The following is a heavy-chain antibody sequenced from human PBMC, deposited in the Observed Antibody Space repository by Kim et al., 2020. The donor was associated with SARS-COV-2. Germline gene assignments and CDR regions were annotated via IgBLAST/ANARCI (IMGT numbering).Heavy chain of an antibody. V-gene: IGHV4-34*01. Sequence: SLKSRVTISVDTSKNQFSLKLSSVTAADTAVYYCARAGMIVVVISHYFDYWGQGTLVTVSS. CDR3: ARAGMIVVVISHYFDY. J-gene: IGHJ4*02. D-gene: IGHD3-22*01.